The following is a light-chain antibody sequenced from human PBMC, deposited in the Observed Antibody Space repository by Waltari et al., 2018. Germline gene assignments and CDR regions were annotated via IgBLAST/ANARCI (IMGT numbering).Light chain of an antibody. CDR1: QNVNSF. Sequence: VLTQSPGTLSFSPGNRATLSCRASQNVNSFLAWYQQKRGQAPRLLISDASKRATGIPDRISGSGSGTDFTLTISSLEPEDFAIYYCQQRGNLPETFGRGTRVEMK. J-gene: IGKJ2*01. V-gene: IGKV3-11*01. CDR2: DAS. CDR3: QQRGNLPET.